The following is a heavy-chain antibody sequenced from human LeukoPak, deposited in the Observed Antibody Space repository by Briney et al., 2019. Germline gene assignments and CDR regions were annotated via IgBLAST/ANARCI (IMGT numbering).Heavy chain of an antibody. Sequence: EASVKVSCKASGYTFTGYYMHWVRQAPGQGLEWMGWINPNSGGTNYAQKFQGRVTMTRDTSISTAYMELSRLRSDDTAVYYCARDADSSSPYYYYYMDVWGKGTTVTVSS. CDR1: GYTFTGYY. CDR3: ARDADSSSPYYYYYMDV. J-gene: IGHJ6*03. D-gene: IGHD6-6*01. V-gene: IGHV1-2*02. CDR2: INPNSGGT.